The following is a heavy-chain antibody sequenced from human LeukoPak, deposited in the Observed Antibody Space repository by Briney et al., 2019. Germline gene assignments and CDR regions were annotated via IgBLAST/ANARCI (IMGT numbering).Heavy chain of an antibody. J-gene: IGHJ4*02. CDR2: ISGSGGTT. V-gene: IGHV3-23*01. CDR3: AKSFDIAAAGAYFDY. Sequence: GGSLRLSCAASGFTFSSHGMSWVRQAPGKGLEWVSAISGSGGTTYSADSVKGRFTISRDNSKNTLYLQMNSLRAEDTAVYYCAKSFDIAAAGAYFDYWGQGTLVTVSS. D-gene: IGHD6-13*01. CDR1: GFTFSSHG.